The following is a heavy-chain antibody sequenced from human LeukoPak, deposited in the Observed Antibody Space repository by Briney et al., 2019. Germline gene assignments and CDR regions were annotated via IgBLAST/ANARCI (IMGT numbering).Heavy chain of an antibody. Sequence: SETLSLTCTVSGGSISSYYWSWMRQPPGKGLEWIGYIYYSGSTNYNPSLKSRVTISVDTSKNQFSLKLSSVTAADKDVYYCARDLGAFDIWGQGTMVTVSS. CDR3: ARDLGAFDI. CDR1: GGSISSYY. CDR2: IYYSGST. J-gene: IGHJ3*02. V-gene: IGHV4-59*01.